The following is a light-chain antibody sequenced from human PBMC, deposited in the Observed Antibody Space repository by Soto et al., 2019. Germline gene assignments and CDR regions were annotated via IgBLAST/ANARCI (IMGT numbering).Light chain of an antibody. CDR3: QQYDERPLT. CDR2: DAF. Sequence: EKVMTQSPATLSVSPGERATLSCRASQNVKTRLAWYQQKPGQAPRLLIYDAFTSATGIPARFSGSASGTEFTLTISSLQSEDFAVYYCQQYDERPLTFGGWTRVDIK. CDR1: QNVKTR. V-gene: IGKV3-15*01. J-gene: IGKJ4*01.